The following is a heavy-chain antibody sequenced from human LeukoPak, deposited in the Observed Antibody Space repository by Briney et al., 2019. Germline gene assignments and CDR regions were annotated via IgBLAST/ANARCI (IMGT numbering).Heavy chain of an antibody. J-gene: IGHJ6*03. CDR2: MNPNSGNT. CDR3: ARMVRYYYYMDV. Sequence: ASVKVSCKASGYTFTGYYMHWVRQAPGQGLEWMGWMNPNSGNTGYAQKFQGRVTMTRNTSISTAYMELSSLRSEDTAVYYCARMVRYYYYMDVWGKGTTVTISS. CDR1: GYTFTGYY. V-gene: IGHV1-8*02. D-gene: IGHD2-8*01.